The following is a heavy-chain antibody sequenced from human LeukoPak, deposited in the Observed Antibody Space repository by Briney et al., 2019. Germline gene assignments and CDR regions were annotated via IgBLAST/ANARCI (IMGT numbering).Heavy chain of an antibody. CDR1: DYSISSLYY. CDR2: IHHSGST. Sequence: SETLSLTCTVSDYSISSLYYWGWIRQPPGKELEWITSIHHSGSTDYNPSLKSRVTISIDTSKNQFSLKLKYVTAADTAVYYCARLGYCSSTSCYPDFWGQGTLVTVSS. D-gene: IGHD2-2*01. J-gene: IGHJ4*02. CDR3: ARLGYCSSTSCYPDF. V-gene: IGHV4-38-2*02.